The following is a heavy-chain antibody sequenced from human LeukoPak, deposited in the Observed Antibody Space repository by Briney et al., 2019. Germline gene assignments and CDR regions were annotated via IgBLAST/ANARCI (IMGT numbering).Heavy chain of an antibody. J-gene: IGHJ1*01. CDR2: IKNDGNKK. D-gene: IGHD6-6*01. CDR1: GFTFSNYW. CDR3: ARDLTTSSTAYLHH. V-gene: IGHV3-7*01. Sequence: GGSLRLSCAASGFTFSNYWMSWVRQAPGKGLEWVANIKNDGNKKYYVDSVKGRFTISRDNAKNSLYLQMNSLRAEDTAVYYCARDLTTSSTAYLHHWGQGTLVTVSS.